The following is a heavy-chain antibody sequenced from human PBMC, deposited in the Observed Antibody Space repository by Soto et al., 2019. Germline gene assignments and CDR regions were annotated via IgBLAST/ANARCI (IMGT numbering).Heavy chain of an antibody. J-gene: IGHJ4*02. CDR1: GGTFSSYA. CDR2: IIPIFGTA. V-gene: IGHV1-69*01. Sequence: QVQLVQSGAEVKKPGSSVKVSCKASGGTFSSYAISWVRQAPGQGLEWMGGIIPIFGTANYAQKFQGRVTITADEATTTAYMELSSLRSEDTAVYYCARGDKPLRWFGELYPLDDWGQGTLVTVSS. CDR3: ARGDKPLRWFGELYPLDD. D-gene: IGHD3-10*01.